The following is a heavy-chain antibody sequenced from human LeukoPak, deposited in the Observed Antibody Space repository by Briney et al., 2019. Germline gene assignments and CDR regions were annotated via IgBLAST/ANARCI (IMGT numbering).Heavy chain of an antibody. Sequence: GESLKISCKGSGYSFTSYWIGWVRQMPGKGLEWMGIIYPGDSDTRYSPSFQGQVTISADKSISTAYLQWSSLKASDTAMYYCALQMATASDYYYGMDVWGQGTTVTVSS. CDR3: ALQMATASDYYYGMDV. J-gene: IGHJ6*02. CDR1: GYSFTSYW. V-gene: IGHV5-51*01. CDR2: IYPGDSDT. D-gene: IGHD5-24*01.